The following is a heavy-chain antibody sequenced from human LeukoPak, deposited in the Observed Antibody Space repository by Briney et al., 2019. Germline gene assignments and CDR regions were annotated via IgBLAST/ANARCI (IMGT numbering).Heavy chain of an antibody. CDR1: GYTFTSYY. J-gene: IGHJ4*02. CDR3: ARDDSSGYYFDY. D-gene: IGHD3-22*01. Sequence: ASVKVSCKASGYTFTSYYMHWVRQAPGQGLEWMGIINPSGGGTSYAQKFQGRVTMTRDTSTSTVYMELSSLRSEDTAVYYCARDDSSGYYFDYWGQGTLVTVSS. V-gene: IGHV1-46*01. CDR2: INPSGGGT.